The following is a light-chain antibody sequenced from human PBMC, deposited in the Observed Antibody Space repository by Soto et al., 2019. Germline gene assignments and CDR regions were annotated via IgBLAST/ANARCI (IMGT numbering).Light chain of an antibody. V-gene: IGLV1-40*01. CDR1: SSNIGAGYD. J-gene: IGLJ2*01. Sequence: QSVLTQPPSVSGAPGQRVTISCTGSSSNIGAGYDVHWYQQLPGTAPKLLIYGNSSRPSGVPDRFSGSKSGTSASLAITGLQAEDEADYYCQSYDSSLSGVVFGGGNKLTVL. CDR3: QSYDSSLSGVV. CDR2: GNS.